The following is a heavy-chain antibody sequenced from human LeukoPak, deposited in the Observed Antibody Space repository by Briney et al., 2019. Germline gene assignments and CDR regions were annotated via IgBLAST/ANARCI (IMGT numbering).Heavy chain of an antibody. V-gene: IGHV1-8*03. CDR3: ARARGGVVVVAASKSYYYYYMDV. CDR1: GYTFTSYD. J-gene: IGHJ6*03. Sequence: ASVKVSCKASGYTFTSYDSNWVRQATGQGLEWMGWMNPNSGNTGYAQKFQGRVTITRNTSISTAYMELSSLRSEDTAVYYCARARGGVVVVAASKSYYYYYMDVWGKGTTVTVSS. CDR2: MNPNSGNT. D-gene: IGHD2-15*01.